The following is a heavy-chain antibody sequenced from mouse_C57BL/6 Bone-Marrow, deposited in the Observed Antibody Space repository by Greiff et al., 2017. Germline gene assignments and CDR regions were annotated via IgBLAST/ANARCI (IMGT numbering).Heavy chain of an antibody. CDR1: GYSITSGYY. CDR2: ISYDGSN. J-gene: IGHJ3*01. V-gene: IGHV3-6*01. Sequence: DVQLLESGPGLVKPSQSLSLPCSVTGYSITSGYYWNWIRQFPGNKLEWMGYISYDGSNNYNQSLKNRISITRDTSQNQFFLKLNSVTTEDTATYDCARENYSNQFELAYWGQGTLVTVSA. D-gene: IGHD2-5*01. CDR3: ARENYSNQFELAY.